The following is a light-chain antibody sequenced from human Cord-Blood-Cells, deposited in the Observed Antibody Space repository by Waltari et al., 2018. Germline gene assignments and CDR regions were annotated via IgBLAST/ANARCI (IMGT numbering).Light chain of an antibody. CDR2: AAS. J-gene: IGKJ2*01. V-gene: IGKV1-39*01. CDR1: QSISSY. Sequence: DIQMTQSPSSLSASVEDRVTITCRASQSISSYLNWYQQKPGKAPKLLIYAASSLQSGVPSRFSGSGSGTDFTITISSLQPEDFATYYCQQSYSTPYTFGQGTKLEIK. CDR3: QQSYSTPYT.